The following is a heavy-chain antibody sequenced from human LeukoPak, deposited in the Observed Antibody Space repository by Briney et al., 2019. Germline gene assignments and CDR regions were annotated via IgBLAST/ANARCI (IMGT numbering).Heavy chain of an antibody. CDR2: ITLAGQT. CDR3: SRESGPFCLFGC. CDR1: GGSISGTNW. D-gene: IGHD3-3*01. V-gene: IGHV4-4*02. J-gene: IGHJ4*02. Sequence: SGTLSLTCGVSGGSISGTNWWSWVRQPPGQGLEWIGEITLAGQTNNTPSPNGRVTMSLDKSSNQLSLHLTSGTAADTATYFCSRESGPFCLFGCWGQGTLVIV.